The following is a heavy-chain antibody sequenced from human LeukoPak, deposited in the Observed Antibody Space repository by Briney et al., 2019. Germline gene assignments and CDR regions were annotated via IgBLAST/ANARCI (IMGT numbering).Heavy chain of an antibody. Sequence: SETLSLTCTVSGGSISGHYWSWIRQPPGQGLEWIGYTYHSGSAYYNPSLKSRVSISVDTSKNQFSLNLNSVTAADTAVYYCARERIGLVDCWGQGILVTVSS. CDR2: TYHSGSA. V-gene: IGHV4-59*11. CDR3: ARERIGLVDC. D-gene: IGHD2-15*01. CDR1: GGSISGHY. J-gene: IGHJ4*02.